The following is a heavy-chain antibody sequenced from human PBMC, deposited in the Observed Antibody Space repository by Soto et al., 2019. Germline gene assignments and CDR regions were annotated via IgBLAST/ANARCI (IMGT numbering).Heavy chain of an antibody. CDR3: ASDYSNYGGVYYYGRAV. D-gene: IGHD4-4*01. Sequence: GGSLRLSCAATGFTFSSYAMSWVRQAPGKGLEWVSAISGSGGSTYYADSVKGRFTISRDNSKNTLYLQMNSLRAEDTAVYYCASDYSNYGGVYYYGRAVWGQGTTVTVSS. CDR2: ISGSGGST. V-gene: IGHV3-23*01. J-gene: IGHJ6*02. CDR1: GFTFSSYA.